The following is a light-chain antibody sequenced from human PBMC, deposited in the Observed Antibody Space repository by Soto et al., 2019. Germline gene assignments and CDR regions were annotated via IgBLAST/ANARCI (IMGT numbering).Light chain of an antibody. CDR3: AAWDDTLSGYV. CDR2: RND. V-gene: IGLV2-14*02. Sequence: QSALTQPASVSGSPGQSITISCTGTSSDVGRYYLVSWYQQHPGKAPKLLIHRNDQRPSGVPDRISASRSGTSASLAISGLRSEDEADYYCAAWDDTLSGYVFGGGTKLTVL. J-gene: IGLJ1*01. CDR1: SSDVGRYYL.